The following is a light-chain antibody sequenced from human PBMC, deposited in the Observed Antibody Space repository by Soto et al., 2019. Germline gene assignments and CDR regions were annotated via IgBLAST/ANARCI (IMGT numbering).Light chain of an antibody. V-gene: IGLV2-11*01. CDR1: SSDVGGYNY. Sequence: QSALTQPRSVSGSPGQSVTISCTGTSSDVGGYNYVCWYQRHPGKAPKLMIYDVSKWTSGVPDRFSGSKSGNTASLTISGLQAEDEADYYCCSYAGSNYVFGTGTKLTVL. J-gene: IGLJ1*01. CDR3: CSYAGSNYV. CDR2: DVS.